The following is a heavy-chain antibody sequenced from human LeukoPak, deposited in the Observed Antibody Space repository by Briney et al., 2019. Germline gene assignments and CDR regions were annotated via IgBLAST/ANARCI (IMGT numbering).Heavy chain of an antibody. V-gene: IGHV4-59*12. CDR3: ARDRNDVYFDY. CDR2: IYYSGST. Sequence: SETLSLTCTVSGGSISSYYWSWIRQPPGKGLEWIGYIYYSGSTNYNPSLKSRVTISVDTSKNQFSLKLSSVTAADTAVYYCARDRNDVYFDYWGQGTLVTVSS. J-gene: IGHJ4*02. CDR1: GGSISSYY. D-gene: IGHD1-1*01.